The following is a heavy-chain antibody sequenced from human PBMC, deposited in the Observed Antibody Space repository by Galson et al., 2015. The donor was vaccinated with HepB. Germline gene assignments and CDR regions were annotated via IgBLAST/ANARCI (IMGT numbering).Heavy chain of an antibody. J-gene: IGHJ6*02. Sequence: SVKVSCKASGYTFTSYYMHWVRQAPGQGLEWMGIINPSGGSTSYAQKFQGRVTMTRDTSTSTVYMELSSLRSEDTAVYYCARESRGPDSSSWYGGYGMDVWGQGTTVTVSS. CDR2: INPSGGST. CDR1: GYTFTSYY. V-gene: IGHV1-46*03. CDR3: ARESRGPDSSSWYGGYGMDV. D-gene: IGHD6-13*01.